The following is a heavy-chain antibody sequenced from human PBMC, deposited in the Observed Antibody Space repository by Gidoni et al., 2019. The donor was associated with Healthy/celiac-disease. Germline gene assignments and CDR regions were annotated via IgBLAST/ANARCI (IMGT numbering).Heavy chain of an antibody. Sequence: GQGLEWMGWINPNSGGTNYAQKFQGRVTMTRDTSISRAYMELSRLRSDDTAVYYCARDGLEISRNYYYYYYMDVWGKGTTVTVSS. V-gene: IGHV1-2*02. D-gene: IGHD6-6*01. J-gene: IGHJ6*03. CDR2: INPNSGGT. CDR3: ARDGLEISRNYYYYYYMDV.